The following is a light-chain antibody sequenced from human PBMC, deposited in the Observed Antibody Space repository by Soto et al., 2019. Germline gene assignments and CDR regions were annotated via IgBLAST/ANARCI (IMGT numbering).Light chain of an antibody. CDR1: SSNIGSNT. J-gene: IGLJ1*01. V-gene: IGLV1-44*01. Sequence: QSVLTQPPSASGTPGQRGTISWSGSSSNIGSNTVNWYQQLPGTAPKLLIYSNNQRPSGVPDRFSGSKSGTSASLAISGLQSEDEADYYCAAWDDSLNGYYVFGTGTKVTVL. CDR3: AAWDDSLNGYYV. CDR2: SNN.